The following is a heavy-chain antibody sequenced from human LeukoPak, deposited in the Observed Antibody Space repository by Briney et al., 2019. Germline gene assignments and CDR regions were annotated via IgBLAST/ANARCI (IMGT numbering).Heavy chain of an antibody. CDR3: ARGGSITMVRGHYYYYMDV. V-gene: IGHV1-69*05. D-gene: IGHD3-10*01. CDR1: GYTFTSYD. Sequence: RWASVKVSCKASGYTFTSYDINWVRQATGQGLEWMGGIIPIFGTANYAQKFQGRVTITTDESMSTAYMELSSLRSEDTAVYYCARGGSITMVRGHYYYYMDVWGKGTTVTVSS. CDR2: IIPIFGTA. J-gene: IGHJ6*03.